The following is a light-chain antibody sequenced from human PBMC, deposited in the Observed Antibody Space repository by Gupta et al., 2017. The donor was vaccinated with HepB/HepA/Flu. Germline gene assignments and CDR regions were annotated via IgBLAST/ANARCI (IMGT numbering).Light chain of an antibody. CDR1: TGPVTSTHY. CDR3: LLSYNGARV. J-gene: IGLJ2*01. CDR2: DTS. V-gene: IGLV7-46*01. Sequence: QAVVTQAPSLTVSPGGPVTLTCGSSTGPVTSTHYPYWFQKKPGQAPRTLIYDTSNKNSWTPARFSGSLLGGKAALTLSGAQPVDEADYYCLLSYNGARVFGGGTKLSVL.